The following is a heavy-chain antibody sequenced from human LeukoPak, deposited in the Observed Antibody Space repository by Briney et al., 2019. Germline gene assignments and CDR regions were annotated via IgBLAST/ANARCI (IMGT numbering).Heavy chain of an antibody. Sequence: GASVKVSCKASGYTFTGYYMHWVRQAPGQGLEWMGWINPNSGGTNYAQKFQGRVTMTRDTSISTAYMELSRLRSDDTAVYYCARLPLITIFGVVREYYYMDVWGKGTTVTVSS. CDR1: GYTFTGYY. D-gene: IGHD3-3*01. V-gene: IGHV1-2*02. CDR2: INPNSGGT. J-gene: IGHJ6*03. CDR3: ARLPLITIFGVVREYYYMDV.